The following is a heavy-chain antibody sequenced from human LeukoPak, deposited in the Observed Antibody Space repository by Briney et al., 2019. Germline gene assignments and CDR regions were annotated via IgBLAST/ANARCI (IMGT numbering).Heavy chain of an antibody. J-gene: IGHJ4*02. CDR2: ISWNSGSI. CDR3: AREYII. D-gene: IGHD1-14*01. V-gene: IGHV3-9*01. Sequence: GRSLRLSCAASGFTFDDYAMHWVRQAPGKGLEWVSGISWNSGSIGYADSVKGRFTISRDNAKNSLYLQMNSLRAEDTAVYYGAREYIIWGQGTLVTVSS. CDR1: GFTFDDYA.